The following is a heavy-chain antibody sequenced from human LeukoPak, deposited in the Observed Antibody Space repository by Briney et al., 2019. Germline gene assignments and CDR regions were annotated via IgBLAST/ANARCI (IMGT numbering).Heavy chain of an antibody. J-gene: IGHJ4*02. Sequence: RASVKVSCKASGYTFTGYYMHWVRQAPGQGLEWMGWINPNSGGTNYAQKFQGRVTMTRDTSISTAYMELSRLRSDATAVSYCATLRAGSGSYYRHPEYWGQGTLVTVSS. D-gene: IGHD3-10*01. V-gene: IGHV1-2*02. CDR2: INPNSGGT. CDR3: ATLRAGSGSYYRHPEY. CDR1: GYTFTGYY.